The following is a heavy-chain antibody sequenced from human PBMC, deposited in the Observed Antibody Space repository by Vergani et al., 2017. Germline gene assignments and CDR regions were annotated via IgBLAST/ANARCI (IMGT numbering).Heavy chain of an antibody. CDR1: GYSLTELT. Sequence: QVQLVQSGSEVRKPGASVKVSCQVSGYSLTELTIHWVRQAPGKGLEWMGGFDPEHGEVTFAHHSQGRVTMTEDRSTDTAYMELSSLRPEDTALYYCAIGTDYDDSSGYYLDCWGQGTLVTVSS. D-gene: IGHD3-22*01. V-gene: IGHV1-24*01. J-gene: IGHJ4*02. CDR2: FDPEHGEV. CDR3: AIGTDYDDSSGYYLDC.